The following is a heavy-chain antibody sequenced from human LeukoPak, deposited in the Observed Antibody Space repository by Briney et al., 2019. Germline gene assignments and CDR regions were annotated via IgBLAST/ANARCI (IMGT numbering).Heavy chain of an antibody. CDR1: GFSFSDHY. Sequence: GGSLRLSCAASGFSFSDHYMDWVRQAPGKGLEWVGRTRNKANSYTTEYAASVKGRFTISRADSENSLYLQMNSLKTEDTAVYYCARVRYCSSTTCRGAFDIWGQGTMVTVSS. J-gene: IGHJ3*02. D-gene: IGHD2-2*01. CDR3: ARVRYCSSTTCRGAFDI. CDR2: TRNKANSYTT. V-gene: IGHV3-72*01.